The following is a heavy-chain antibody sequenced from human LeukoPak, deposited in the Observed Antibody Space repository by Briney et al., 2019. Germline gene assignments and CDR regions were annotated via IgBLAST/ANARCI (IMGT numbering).Heavy chain of an antibody. V-gene: IGHV1-69*13. J-gene: IGHJ4*02. CDR1: GGTFSSYA. Sequence: SVKVSCKASGGTFSSYAISWVRQAPGQGLEWMGGIIPIFGTANYAQKFQGRVTITADESTSTAYMELSSLRSGDTAVYYCAREVGTGSSSWYSYIDYWGQGTLVTVSS. CDR3: AREVGTGSSSWYSYIDY. D-gene: IGHD6-13*01. CDR2: IIPIFGTA.